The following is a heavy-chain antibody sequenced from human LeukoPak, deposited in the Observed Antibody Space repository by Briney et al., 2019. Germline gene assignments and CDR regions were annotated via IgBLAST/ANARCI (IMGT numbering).Heavy chain of an antibody. D-gene: IGHD2-15*01. CDR1: GFTLSSYA. J-gene: IGHJ4*02. CDR2: ISDTGNT. CDR3: AKAPVTTCRGAFCSPFDY. Sequence: GGSLRLSCAASGFTLSSYAMSWVRQAPGKGLEWVSAISDTGNTYHADSGKGRFTISRDSSKNTLFLQMNRLRPEDAAVYYCAKAPVTTCRGAFCSPFDYWGLGTLVTVSS. V-gene: IGHV3-23*01.